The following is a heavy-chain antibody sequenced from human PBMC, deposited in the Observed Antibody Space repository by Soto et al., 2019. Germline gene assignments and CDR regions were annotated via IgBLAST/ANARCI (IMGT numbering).Heavy chain of an antibody. Sequence: SLRLSCAASGFTFSSYAMHWVRQAPGKGLEWVAVISYDGSNKYYADSVKGRFTISRDNSKNTLYLQMNSLRAEDTAVYYCARMTGEYSGYDEGYYYGTDVWGQGTTVTVSS. D-gene: IGHD5-12*01. CDR3: ARMTGEYSGYDEGYYYGTDV. CDR1: GFTFSSYA. CDR2: ISYDGSNK. V-gene: IGHV3-30-3*01. J-gene: IGHJ6*02.